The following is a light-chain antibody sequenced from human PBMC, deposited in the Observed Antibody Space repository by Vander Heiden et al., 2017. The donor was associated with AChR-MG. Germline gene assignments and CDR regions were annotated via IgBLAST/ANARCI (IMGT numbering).Light chain of an antibody. CDR3: QQTVTTPPT. Sequence: DIQMTQSPSSLSASVGDRVTITCRTSQNTRGFLNWYQQKPGKAPKLLIYAASSLQSGVPSRFSGSGSGTDFTLTISSLQSEDFATYYCQQTVTTPPTFGQGTQVEI. J-gene: IGKJ1*01. V-gene: IGKV1-39*01. CDR1: QNTRGF. CDR2: AAS.